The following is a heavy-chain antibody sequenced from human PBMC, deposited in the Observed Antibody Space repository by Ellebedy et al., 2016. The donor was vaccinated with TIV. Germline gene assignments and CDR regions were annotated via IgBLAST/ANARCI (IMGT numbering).Heavy chain of an antibody. CDR3: ARAAVAGSSPYYFDY. Sequence: AASVKVSCKASGYTFTSYGISWVRQAPGQGLEWMGWISAYNANTNYAQKLQGRVTMTTDTSTSTAYMELRSLRSDDTAVYCCARAAVAGSSPYYFDYWGQGTLVTVSS. V-gene: IGHV1-18*01. CDR1: GYTFTSYG. D-gene: IGHD6-19*01. CDR2: ISAYNANT. J-gene: IGHJ4*02.